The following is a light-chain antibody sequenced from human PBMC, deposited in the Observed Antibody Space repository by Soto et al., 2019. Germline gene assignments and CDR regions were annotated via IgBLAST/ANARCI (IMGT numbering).Light chain of an antibody. V-gene: IGKV1-5*03. J-gene: IGKJ4*01. CDR1: QSISSW. Sequence: DSQMTQSPATLSASVGDTVTITCRTSQSISSWLAWYQQKPGKAPKILLYKAANLQSGVPSRFSGSGSGTEFTLTISSLQPDDFGTYYCQQYESYPVTFGGGTTVEIK. CDR2: KAA. CDR3: QQYESYPVT.